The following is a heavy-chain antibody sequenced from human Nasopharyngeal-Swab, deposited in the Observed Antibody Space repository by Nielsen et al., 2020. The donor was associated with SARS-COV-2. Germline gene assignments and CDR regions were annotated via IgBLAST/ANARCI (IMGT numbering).Heavy chain of an antibody. CDR1: GGSISSYY. V-gene: IGHV4-59*01. D-gene: IGHD2-21*02. J-gene: IGHJ2*01. CDR2: IYYSGST. Sequence: SETLSLTCTVSGGSISSYYWSWIRQPPGKGLEWIGYIYYSGSTNYNPSLKSRVTISVDTSKNQFSLKLSSVTAADTAVYYCAGDDCGGYCYPTSVYWYFHLWGRGTLVTVSS. CDR3: AGDDCGGYCYPTSVYWYFHL.